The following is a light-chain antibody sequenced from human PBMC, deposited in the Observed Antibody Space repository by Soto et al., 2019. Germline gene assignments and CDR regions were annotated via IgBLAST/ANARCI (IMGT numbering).Light chain of an antibody. Sequence: QSVLTQPACVSGSPGQSITISCTGTNSDVGTHNLVSWYQQHPGKAPKLIIYEGTKRPSGVSNRFSGSKSGNTASLTISGLQAEDEADYYCCSYALLFGTGTKV. V-gene: IGLV2-23*01. CDR1: NSDVGTHNL. CDR3: CSYALL. CDR2: EGT. J-gene: IGLJ1*01.